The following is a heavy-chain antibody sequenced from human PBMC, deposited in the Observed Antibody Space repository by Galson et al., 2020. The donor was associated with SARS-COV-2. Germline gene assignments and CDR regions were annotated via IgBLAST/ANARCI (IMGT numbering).Heavy chain of an antibody. D-gene: IGHD4-17*01. CDR3: ARNPTTVTPFDS. CDR1: GFSITSAYY. CDR2: VYHTGKT. Sequence: SETLSLTCSVSGFSITSAYYWGWVRQPPGKGLELVGYVYHTGKTFYSPSLKSRVTVSVDTSKNQFSLRLTSVTAADSAVYYCARNPTTVTPFDSWGQGTLLTVSS. J-gene: IGHJ4*02. V-gene: IGHV4-38-2*01.